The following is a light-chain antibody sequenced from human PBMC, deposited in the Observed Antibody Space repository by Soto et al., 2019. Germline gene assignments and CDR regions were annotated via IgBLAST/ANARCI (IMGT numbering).Light chain of an antibody. CDR1: QSLVDSDGKTY. J-gene: IGKJ1*01. CDR2: EAS. CDR3: MQSIQPPRT. Sequence: DSVMTPTALSLLVTRGHPAAISCKSSQSLVDSDGKTYLYWYLQKPGQSPKLLIYEASSRFSGVPARLSGSGSGTDFKLKISRVEAEDVGVYYCMQSIQPPRTCGQGTKVDIK. V-gene: IGKV2D-29*02.